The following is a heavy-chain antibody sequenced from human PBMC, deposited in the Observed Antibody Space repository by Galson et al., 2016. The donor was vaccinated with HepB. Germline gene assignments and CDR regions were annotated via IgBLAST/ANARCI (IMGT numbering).Heavy chain of an antibody. J-gene: IGHJ6*02. V-gene: IGHV4-39*07. D-gene: IGHD3-10*01. CDR3: ARRVVSSGSLIDCGMDV. Sequence: SETLSLTCTVSGASVSRSNYNWGWIRQPPGKGLEWIGRISYSGSTTYNPSLKSRVTVSVDTSKNQFSLHLTSLIAADTAGYSCARRVVSSGSLIDCGMDVWGQGTTVTVSS. CDR1: GASVSRSNYN. CDR2: ISYSGST.